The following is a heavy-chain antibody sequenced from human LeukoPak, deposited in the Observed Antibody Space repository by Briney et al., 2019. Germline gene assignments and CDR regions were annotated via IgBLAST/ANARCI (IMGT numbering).Heavy chain of an antibody. V-gene: IGHV1-69*13. Sequence: ASVKVSCKASGGTFSSYAISWVRQAPGQGLEWMGGIIPIFGTANYAQKFQGRVTITADESTSTAYMELSSLRSEDTAVYYCARDVGYCISTSCSFYYYYYYMDVWGKGTTATVPS. CDR1: GGTFSSYA. D-gene: IGHD2-2*01. CDR2: IIPIFGTA. J-gene: IGHJ6*03. CDR3: ARDVGYCISTSCSFYYYYYYMDV.